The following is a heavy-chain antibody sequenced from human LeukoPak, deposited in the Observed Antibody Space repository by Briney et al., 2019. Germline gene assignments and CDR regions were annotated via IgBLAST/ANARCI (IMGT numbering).Heavy chain of an antibody. J-gene: IGHJ4*02. CDR1: GFTFTSYA. V-gene: IGHV3-30*04. D-gene: IGHD3-22*01. CDR3: ARGLAYNYDSSAYFLDY. CDR2: ISHDGSNK. Sequence: SCKASGFTFTSYAIHWVRQAPGKGLEWVAAISHDGSNKFYVYSVKGRVTISRDNSKNTLYLQMNSLRAEDRAVYYCARGLAYNYDSSAYFLDYWGQGTLVTVSS.